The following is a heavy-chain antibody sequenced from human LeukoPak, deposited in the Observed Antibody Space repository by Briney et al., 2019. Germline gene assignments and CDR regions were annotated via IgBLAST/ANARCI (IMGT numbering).Heavy chain of an antibody. CDR3: ARVPDFVARPCDS. D-gene: IGHD3-16*02. CDR1: GGSFSGNY. Sequence: SETLSLTCAVYGGSFSGNYWALIRQTPGRGLEWIGESSPTGDITGYNPSLKGRATISVDSSKNQFSLKLTSVTAADTGVYYCARVPDFVARPCDSWGPGTLVTVSS. J-gene: IGHJ4*02. CDR2: SSPTGDIT. V-gene: IGHV4-34*01.